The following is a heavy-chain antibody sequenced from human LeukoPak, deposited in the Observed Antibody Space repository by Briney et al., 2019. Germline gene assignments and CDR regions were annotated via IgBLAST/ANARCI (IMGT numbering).Heavy chain of an antibody. CDR3: ARGPATELYSNWFDP. J-gene: IGHJ5*02. D-gene: IGHD2-8*01. V-gene: IGHV1-18*01. Sequence: ASVKVSCKASRYTFTSYGISWVREARGQRLECMGWISAYNGNTNDAQKHHGRVTRTTDTSTGTAYMELWSLISDDTAVYYGARGPATELYSNWFDPWGQGTLVTVSS. CDR2: ISAYNGNT. CDR1: RYTFTSYG.